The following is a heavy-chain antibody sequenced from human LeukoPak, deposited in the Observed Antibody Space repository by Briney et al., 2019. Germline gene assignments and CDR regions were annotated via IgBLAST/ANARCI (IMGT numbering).Heavy chain of an antibody. CDR1: GFTFSSYA. V-gene: IGHV3-30-3*02. Sequence: GSLRLSCAASGFTFSSYAMHWVRQAPGKGPEWVTLFSYDGSSKYYADSVRGRFTISRDNSKNTLYLQMNSLRAEDTAVYYCAKRPPYSSTWYTFDPWGQGTLVTVSS. CDR2: FSYDGSSK. CDR3: AKRPPYSSTWYTFDP. D-gene: IGHD6-13*01. J-gene: IGHJ5*02.